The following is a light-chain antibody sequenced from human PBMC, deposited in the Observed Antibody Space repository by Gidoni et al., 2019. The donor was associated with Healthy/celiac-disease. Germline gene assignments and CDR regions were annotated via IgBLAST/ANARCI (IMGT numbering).Light chain of an antibody. CDR3: QQYGSSPSYT. J-gene: IGKJ2*01. Sequence: EIVLTQSPGTLSLSPGERATLACRASQSVISSYLAWYQQKPGQAPRLLIYVASSRATGIPDRFSGSGSGTDFTLTISILEPEDFAVDYCQQYGSSPSYTFGQGTKLEIK. V-gene: IGKV3-20*01. CDR2: VAS. CDR1: QSVISSY.